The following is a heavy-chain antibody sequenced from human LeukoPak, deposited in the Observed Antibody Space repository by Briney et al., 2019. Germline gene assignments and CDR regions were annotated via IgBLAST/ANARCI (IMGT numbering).Heavy chain of an antibody. D-gene: IGHD3-10*01. CDR2: ISSSSSTI. V-gene: IGHV3-48*01. J-gene: IGHJ4*02. Sequence: GGSLRLSCAASRFTFSSYSMNWVRQAPGKGLEWVSYISSSSSTIYYADSVKGRFTISRDNAKNSLYLQMNSLRAEDTAVYYCARDDFRGRTPFDYWGQGTLVTVSS. CDR3: ARDDFRGRTPFDY. CDR1: RFTFSSYS.